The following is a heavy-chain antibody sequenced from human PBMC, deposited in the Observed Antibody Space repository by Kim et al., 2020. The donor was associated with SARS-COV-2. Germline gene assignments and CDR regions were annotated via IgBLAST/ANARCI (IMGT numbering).Heavy chain of an antibody. CDR1: GYSFTSYW. V-gene: IGHV5-10-1*01. CDR2: IDPSDSYT. D-gene: IGHD6-19*01. CDR3: AVARIAVAGTGFENY. J-gene: IGHJ4*02. Sequence: GESLKISCKGSGYSFTSYWISWVRQMPGKGLEWMGRIDPSDSYTNYSPSFQGHVTISADKSISTAYLQWSSLKASDTAMYYCAVARIAVAGTGFENYWGQGTLVTVSS.